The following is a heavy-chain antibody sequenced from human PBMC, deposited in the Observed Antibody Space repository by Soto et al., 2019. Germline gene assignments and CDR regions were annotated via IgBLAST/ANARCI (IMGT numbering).Heavy chain of an antibody. V-gene: IGHV3-23*01. D-gene: IGHD6-19*01. CDR3: ARVGGSSGWYWDNWFDP. Sequence: GGSLRLSCAASGFTFSSYAMSWVRQAPGKGLEWVSAISGSGGSTYYADSVKGRFTISRDNSKNTLYLQMNSLRSEDTAVYYCARVGGSSGWYWDNWFDPWGQGTLVTVSS. CDR1: GFTFSSYA. J-gene: IGHJ5*02. CDR2: ISGSGGST.